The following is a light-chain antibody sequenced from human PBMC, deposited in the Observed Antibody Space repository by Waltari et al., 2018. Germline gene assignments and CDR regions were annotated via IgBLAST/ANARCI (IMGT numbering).Light chain of an antibody. J-gene: IGLJ2*01. CDR1: SSDIGGYKY. CDR2: DVD. V-gene: IGLV2-11*01. Sequence: QSALTQPRSVSGSPGQSVTLSCTGTSSDIGGYKYVSWYQLHPGKAPKLVIYDVDKRPSGVPDRFSGSKAGNTASLTISGLQTDDEADYYCCSYAGRYTSVFGGGTRVTVL. CDR3: CSYAGRYTSV.